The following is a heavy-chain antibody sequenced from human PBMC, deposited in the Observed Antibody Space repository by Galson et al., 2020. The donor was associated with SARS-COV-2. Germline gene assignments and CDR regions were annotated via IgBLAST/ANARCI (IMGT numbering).Heavy chain of an antibody. Sequence: GGSLRLSCAASGFTFSSYSMNWVRQAPGKGLEWVSSISSSSSYIYYADSVKGRFTISRDNAKNSLYLQMNSLRAEDTAVYYCARQGDSSGWYAVDPRTPDYWGQGTLVTVSS. V-gene: IGHV3-21*01. CDR3: ARQGDSSGWYAVDPRTPDY. CDR1: GFTFSSYS. D-gene: IGHD6-19*01. J-gene: IGHJ4*02. CDR2: ISSSSSYI.